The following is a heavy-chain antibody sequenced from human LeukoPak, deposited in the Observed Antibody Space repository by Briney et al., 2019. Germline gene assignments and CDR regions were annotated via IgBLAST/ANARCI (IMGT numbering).Heavy chain of an antibody. CDR1: GFMFTTYW. V-gene: IGHV5-51*01. CDR2: VYGGDSDT. D-gene: IGHD3-16*01. J-gene: IGHJ4*02. Sequence: GESLKISCQTSGFMFTTYWIGWVRQMPGKGLEWMGLVYGGDSDTTYSPSFQGQVTISVDKSITTAYLQWNSLKASDTAMYYCARRHYYNWGGYDFWGQGTLVTVSS. CDR3: ARRHYYNWGGYDF.